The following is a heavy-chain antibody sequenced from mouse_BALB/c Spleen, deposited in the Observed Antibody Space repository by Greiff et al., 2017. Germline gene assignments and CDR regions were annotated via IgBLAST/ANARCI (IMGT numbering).Heavy chain of an antibody. Sequence: EVKLVESGGGLVQPGGSLKLSCAASGFTFSSYTMSWVRQTPEKRLELVATISSGGSNTYYPDSVKGRFTISRDNTKNTLYLQMSSLKSEDTAMYDCTRDQMIRSGVWFDYWGQGTLVTVSA. CDR3: TRDQMIRSGVWFDY. CDR1: GFTFSSYT. CDR2: ISSGGSNT. V-gene: IGHV5-6-4*01. J-gene: IGHJ3*01. D-gene: IGHD2-4*01.